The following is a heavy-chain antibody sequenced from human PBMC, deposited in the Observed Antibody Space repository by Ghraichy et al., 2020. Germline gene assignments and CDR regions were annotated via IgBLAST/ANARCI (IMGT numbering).Heavy chain of an antibody. V-gene: IGHV1-69*13. J-gene: IGHJ6*02. Sequence: SVKVSCKASGGTFSSYAISWVRQAPGQGLEWMGGIIPIFGTANYAQKFQGRVTITADESTSTAYMELSSLRSEDTAVYYCATHCSGGSCYSLRYYYYGMDVWGQGTTVTVSS. D-gene: IGHD2-15*01. CDR3: ATHCSGGSCYSLRYYYYGMDV. CDR1: GGTFSSYA. CDR2: IIPIFGTA.